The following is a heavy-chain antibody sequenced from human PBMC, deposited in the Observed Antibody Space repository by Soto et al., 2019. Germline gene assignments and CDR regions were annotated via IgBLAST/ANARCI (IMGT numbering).Heavy chain of an antibody. CDR2: INHSGST. D-gene: IGHD4-4*01. J-gene: IGHJ6*02. CDR3: ARGVTVRVYYYYYCMDV. CDR1: GGSFSGYY. V-gene: IGHV4-34*01. Sequence: QVQLQQWGAGLLKPSETLSLTCAVYGGSFSGYYWSWIRQPPGKGLEWIGEINHSGSTNYNPSLTSRVTISVDTSKNQFSLKLSSVTAADTAVYYCARGVTVRVYYYYYCMDVWGQGTTVTVSS.